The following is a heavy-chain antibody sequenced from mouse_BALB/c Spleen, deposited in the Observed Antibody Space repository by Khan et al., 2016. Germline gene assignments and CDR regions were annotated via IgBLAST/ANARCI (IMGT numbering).Heavy chain of an antibody. Sequence: EVQLEESGPGLVKPSQSLSLTCTVTGYSFTSYYAWCLLRPSPGNLLEWVVYISYSGTTSYTPSLNSRISITRDTYKHQIFLRLSPLTTEATATYDREEEVGWLAYWGQGTLVTVSA. V-gene: IGHV3-2*02. CDR2: ISYSGTT. CDR1: GYSFTSYYA. CDR3: EEEVGWLAY. D-gene: IGHD1-3*01. J-gene: IGHJ3*01.